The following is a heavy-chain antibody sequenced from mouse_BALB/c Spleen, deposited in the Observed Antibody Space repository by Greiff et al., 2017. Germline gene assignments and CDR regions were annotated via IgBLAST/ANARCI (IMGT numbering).Heavy chain of an antibody. J-gene: IGHJ4*01. D-gene: IGHD2-4*01. Sequence: VQGVESGPGLVAPSQSLSITCTVSGFSLTSYGVHWVRQPPGKGLEWLGVIWAGGSTNYNSALMSRLSISKDNSKSQVFLKMNSLQTDDTAMYYCASMITTLYYYAMDYWGQGTSVTVSS. CDR3: ASMITTLYYYAMDY. V-gene: IGHV2-9*02. CDR2: IWAGGST. CDR1: GFSLTSYG.